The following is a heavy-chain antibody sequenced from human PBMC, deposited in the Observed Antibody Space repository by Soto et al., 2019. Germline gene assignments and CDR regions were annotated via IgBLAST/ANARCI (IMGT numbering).Heavy chain of an antibody. Sequence: GGSLRLSCAASGFTFSSYSMNWVRQAPGKGLEWVSSISSSYIYYADSVKGRFTISSDNAKNSLYLQMNSLRAEDTAVYYCARVCRGGYILIWFDPWGQGTLVTVSS. V-gene: IGHV3-21*01. CDR2: ISSSYI. D-gene: IGHD5-12*01. CDR3: ARVCRGGYILIWFDP. CDR1: GFTFSSYS. J-gene: IGHJ5*02.